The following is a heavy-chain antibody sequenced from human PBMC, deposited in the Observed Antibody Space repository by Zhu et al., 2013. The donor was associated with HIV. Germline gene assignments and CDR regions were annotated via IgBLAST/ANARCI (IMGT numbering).Heavy chain of an antibody. J-gene: IGHJ6*02. CDR3: ARASKWDDFWSGDDLFLRGRDYYGMDV. V-gene: IGHV1-69*01. CDR2: IIPIFGTA. CDR1: GGTFSSYA. D-gene: IGHD3-3*01. Sequence: QVQLVQSGAEVKKPGSSVKVSCKASGGTFSSYAISWVRQAPGQGLEWMGGIIPIFGTANYAQKFQGRVTITADESTSTAYMELSSLRSEDTAVYYCARASKWDDFWSGDDLFLRGRDYYGMDVWGQGP.